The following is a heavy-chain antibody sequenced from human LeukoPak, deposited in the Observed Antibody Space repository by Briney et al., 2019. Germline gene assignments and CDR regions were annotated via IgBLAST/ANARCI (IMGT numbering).Heavy chain of an antibody. V-gene: IGHV3-30-3*01. CDR2: ISYDGSNK. D-gene: IGHD3-22*01. CDR1: GFTFSSYA. J-gene: IGHJ1*01. Sequence: GGSLRLSCAASGFTFSSYAMHWVRQAPGKGLEWVAVISYDGSNKYYADSVKGRFTISRGNSKNTLYLQMNSLRAEDTAVYYCARGTLLTYYYDSSGSEYFQHWGQGTLVTVSS. CDR3: ARGTLLTYYYDSSGSEYFQH.